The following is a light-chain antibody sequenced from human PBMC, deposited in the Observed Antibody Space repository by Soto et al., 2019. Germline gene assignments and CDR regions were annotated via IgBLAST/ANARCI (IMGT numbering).Light chain of an antibody. CDR3: QSYDSSLSGM. Sequence: QSVLTQPPSVSGAPGQRVTISCTGSSSNIGAGSGVHWYQQLPGTAPKLLIYGNSNRPSGVPDRFSGFQSGTSASLAIAGLQAEDEADYYCQSYDSSLSGMFGGGTKLTVL. CDR2: GNS. V-gene: IGLV1-40*01. J-gene: IGLJ3*02. CDR1: SSNIGAGSG.